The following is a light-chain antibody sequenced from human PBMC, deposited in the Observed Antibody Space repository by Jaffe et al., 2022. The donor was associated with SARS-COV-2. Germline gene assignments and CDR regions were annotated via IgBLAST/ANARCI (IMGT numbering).Light chain of an antibody. CDR1: QSLSSN. Sequence: EIVMTQSPATLSVSPGERATLSCRASQSLSSNLAWYQQKPGQAPRLLIYGASIRATGIPARFSGSGSGTEFTLTISSLQSEDFAVYYCQQYDNWRITFGQGTRLEIK. J-gene: IGKJ5*01. CDR3: QQYDNWRIT. V-gene: IGKV3-15*01. CDR2: GAS.